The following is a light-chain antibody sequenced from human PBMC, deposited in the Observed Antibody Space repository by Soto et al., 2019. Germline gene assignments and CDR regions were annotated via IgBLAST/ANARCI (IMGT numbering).Light chain of an antibody. CDR1: SSDVGGYNY. Sequence: QSVLTQPASFSGSPGQSITISCTGTSSDVGGYNYVSWYQQHPGKAPKLMIYEVSNRPSGFSNRFAGCMSGNTASLTISGLQAEDEADDYCSSYTSSSTLVVFGGGTKLTVL. V-gene: IGLV2-14*01. CDR2: EVS. J-gene: IGLJ2*01. CDR3: SSYTSSSTLVV.